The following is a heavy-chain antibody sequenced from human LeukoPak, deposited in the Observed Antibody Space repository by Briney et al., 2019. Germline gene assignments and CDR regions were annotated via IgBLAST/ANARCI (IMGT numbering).Heavy chain of an antibody. CDR1: GFTFSSYS. J-gene: IGHJ4*02. CDR2: ISSSGSTI. Sequence: SGGSLRLSCAASGFTFSSYSMNWVRQAPGKGLEWVSYISSSGSTIYYADSVKGRFTISRDNAKNSLYLQMNSLRAEDTAVYYCARAYYDILTGYYWLRYDYWGQGTLVTVSS. CDR3: ARAYYDILTGYYWLRYDY. V-gene: IGHV3-48*04. D-gene: IGHD3-9*01.